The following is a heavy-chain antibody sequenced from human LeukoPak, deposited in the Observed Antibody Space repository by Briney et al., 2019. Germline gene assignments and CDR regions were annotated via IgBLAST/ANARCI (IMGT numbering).Heavy chain of an antibody. V-gene: IGHV3-33*01. Sequence: QPGGSLRLSCAASGFTFSSYGMHWVRQAPGKGLEWVAGIWYDGSNKYYADSVKGRFTISRENSKNTLYLQMNSLRAEDTAVYYCARSPGDTYYYDSSGYYNSYYFDYWGQGTLGTVSS. J-gene: IGHJ4*02. CDR2: IWYDGSNK. CDR3: ARSPGDTYYYDSSGYYNSYYFDY. CDR1: GFTFSSYG. D-gene: IGHD3-22*01.